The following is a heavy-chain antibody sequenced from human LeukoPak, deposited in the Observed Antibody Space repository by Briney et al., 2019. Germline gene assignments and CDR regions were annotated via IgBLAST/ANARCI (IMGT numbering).Heavy chain of an antibody. CDR1: GFTFSSYW. Sequence: GGSLRLSCAASGFTFSSYWMSWVRQAPGKGLEWVSGISGSGDSTYYADSVKGRFTISRDNSKSTLYLQIHSLRPEDTGVFYCAKIGMSTPLDYWGQGTLVTISS. V-gene: IGHV3-23*01. CDR3: AKIGMSTPLDY. J-gene: IGHJ4*02. D-gene: IGHD5-24*01. CDR2: ISGSGDST.